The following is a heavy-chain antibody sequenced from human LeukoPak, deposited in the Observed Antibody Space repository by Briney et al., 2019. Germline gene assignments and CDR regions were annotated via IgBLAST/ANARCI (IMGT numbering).Heavy chain of an antibody. CDR3: TRHVKGPMEFVDY. CDR1: GFTFSGSA. CDR2: IRSKANSYAT. D-gene: IGHD3-10*01. V-gene: IGHV3-73*01. Sequence: GGSLRLSCAASGFTFSGSAMHWVRQASGKGLEWVGRIRSKANSYATAYAASVKGRFTISRDDSKNTAYLQMNSLKTEDTAVYYCTRHVKGPMEFVDYGGREPLATVSS. J-gene: IGHJ4*02.